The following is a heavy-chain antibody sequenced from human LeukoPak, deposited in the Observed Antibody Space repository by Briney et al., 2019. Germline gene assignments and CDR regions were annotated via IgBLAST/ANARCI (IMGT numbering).Heavy chain of an antibody. CDR1: GLTFSSYA. V-gene: IGHV1-69*06. J-gene: IGHJ6*03. CDR2: NIPIFGTA. D-gene: IGHD6-6*01. CDR3: ARVPLAARPNDPYYYYYMDV. Sequence: SVKVYCKASGLTFSSYAISWVRQAPGQALEWMGGNIPIFGTANYAQKFQGRVTITADKSTSTAYMKLSSLRSEDTAVYYCARVPLAARPNDPYYYYYMDVWGKGATVTVSS.